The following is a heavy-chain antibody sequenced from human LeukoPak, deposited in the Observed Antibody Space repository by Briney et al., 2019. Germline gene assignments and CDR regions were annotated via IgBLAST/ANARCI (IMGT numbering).Heavy chain of an antibody. J-gene: IGHJ4*02. D-gene: IGHD6-19*01. CDR2: IKQDGSEK. Sequence: GGSLRLSCAASGFALSSHWMTWVRQAPGKGLEWVANIKQDGSEKSYVDSVKGRFTISRDNTKNSLYLQMNSLRAEDTAVYFCAREWAGPSFDYWGQGTLVTVSS. CDR3: AREWAGPSFDY. CDR1: GFALSSHW. V-gene: IGHV3-7*01.